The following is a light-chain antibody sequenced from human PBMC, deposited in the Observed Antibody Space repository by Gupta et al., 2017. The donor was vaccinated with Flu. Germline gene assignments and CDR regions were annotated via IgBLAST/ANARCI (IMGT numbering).Light chain of an antibody. J-gene: IGKJ4*02. CDR2: AAS. Sequence: IEMTQSASSLSASVGDRVTITFRPSQPINNYLNWIQQQPGKAPKLRIFAASSLQRGVPSRFTGRGSGTEFTLTISSLQPEDFAVYYCQQYYSIPFTFGGGTRLEIK. CDR3: QQYYSIPFT. V-gene: IGKV1-39*01. CDR1: QPINNY.